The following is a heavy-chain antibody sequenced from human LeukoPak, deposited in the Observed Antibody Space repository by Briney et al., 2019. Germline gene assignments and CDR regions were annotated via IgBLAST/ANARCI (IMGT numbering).Heavy chain of an antibody. CDR3: ARNRFQLSGAYWFDP. J-gene: IGHJ5*02. CDR2: IYDSGST. D-gene: IGHD2/OR15-2a*01. V-gene: IGHV4-59*08. CDR1: GCSISSYY. Sequence: SETLSLTCTVSGCSISSYYWSWIRQSPGKGLEWIGHIYDSGSTKYNPSLKSRVTIPLDTSKNQFSLKLSSVTAADTAVYYCARNRFQLSGAYWFDPWGRGTLVTVSS.